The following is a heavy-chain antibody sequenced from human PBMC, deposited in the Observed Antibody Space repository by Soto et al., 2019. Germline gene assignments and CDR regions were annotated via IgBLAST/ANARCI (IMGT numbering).Heavy chain of an antibody. V-gene: IGHV5-51*01. D-gene: IGHD2-8*01. CDR2: IYPGDSDT. CDR1: GYSFTSYW. J-gene: IGHJ6*02. Sequence: PGESLKISCKGSGYSFTSYWIGWVRQMPGKGLEWMGIIYPGDSDTRYSPSFQGQVTISADKSISTAYLQWSSLKASDTAMYYCARRLCTGKYYYGMDVWGQGTTVPVSS. CDR3: ARRLCTGKYYYGMDV.